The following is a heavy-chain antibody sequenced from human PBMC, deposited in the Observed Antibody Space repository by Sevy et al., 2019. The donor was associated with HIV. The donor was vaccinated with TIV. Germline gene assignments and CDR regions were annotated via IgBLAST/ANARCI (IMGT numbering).Heavy chain of an antibody. CDR2: ISSKSSYI. CDR3: AGDDDYYDIGGLHY. CDR1: GFIFSAYG. D-gene: IGHD3-22*01. V-gene: IGHV3-21*05. J-gene: IGHJ4*02. Sequence: GGSLRLSCAASGFIFSAYGMNWVRQAPGKGLEWIAVISSKSSYIKYADSLKGRVTISRDNANNSLFLQLNSLRAEDPAVYYSAGDDDYYDIGGLHYWGQGALVTVSS.